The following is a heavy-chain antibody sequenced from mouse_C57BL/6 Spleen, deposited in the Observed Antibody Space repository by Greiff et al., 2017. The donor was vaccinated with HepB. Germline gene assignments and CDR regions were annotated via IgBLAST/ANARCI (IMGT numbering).Heavy chain of an antibody. Sequence: QVQLQQSGAELVKPGASVKLSCKASGYTFTSYWMQWVKQRPGQGLEWIGEIDPSDSYTNSNQKFKGKATLTVDTSSSTAYMQLSSLTSEDSAVYYCARRSDYYGSSIDYWGQGTTLTVSS. CDR2: IDPSDSYT. CDR1: GYTFTSYW. J-gene: IGHJ2*01. D-gene: IGHD1-1*01. CDR3: ARRSDYYGSSIDY. V-gene: IGHV1-50*01.